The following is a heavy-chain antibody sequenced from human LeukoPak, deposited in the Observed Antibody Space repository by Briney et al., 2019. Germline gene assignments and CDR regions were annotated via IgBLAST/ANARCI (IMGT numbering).Heavy chain of an antibody. CDR3: ARALMVRGVITYYYFDY. D-gene: IGHD3-10*01. CDR2: IYYSGST. CDR1: GGSVSSGSYY. J-gene: IGHJ4*02. Sequence: SETLSLTCTISGGSVSSGSYYWSRIRQPPGKGLEWIGYIYYSGSTNYNPSLKSRVTISVDTSKNQFSLKLSSVTAADTAVYYCARALMVRGVITYYYFDYWGQGTLVTVSS. V-gene: IGHV4-61*01.